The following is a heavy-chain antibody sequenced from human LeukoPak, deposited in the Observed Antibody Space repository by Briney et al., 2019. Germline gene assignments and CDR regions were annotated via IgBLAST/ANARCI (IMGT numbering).Heavy chain of an antibody. CDR2: ISVDNNK. CDR1: GFTFSSYA. J-gene: IGHJ5*02. Sequence: PGGSLRLSCAASGFTFSSYAMSWVRQAPGKGLEWVSHISVDNNKWYADSVKGRFTISRDNPKNTLYLQMNSLRAEDTAVYYCAKEYSGSTYNWFDAWGQGTLVTVSS. V-gene: IGHV3-23*01. CDR3: AKEYSGSTYNWFDA. D-gene: IGHD1-26*01.